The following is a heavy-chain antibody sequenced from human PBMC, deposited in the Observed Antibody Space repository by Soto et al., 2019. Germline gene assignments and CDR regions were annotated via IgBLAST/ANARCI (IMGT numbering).Heavy chain of an antibody. D-gene: IGHD2-15*01. CDR1: GGSIGSHF. J-gene: IGHJ3*02. V-gene: IGHV4-59*11. CDR2: IYHTVNT. CDR3: ARLQYTVVTALDI. Sequence: SETLSLTCSVSGGSIGSHFWRWIRQAPGKGPELVGYIYHTVNTNYNPSLKSRVTISMDTSENRLSLQLSSVTAADTAVYYCARLQYTVVTALDIWGQGTMVTVSS.